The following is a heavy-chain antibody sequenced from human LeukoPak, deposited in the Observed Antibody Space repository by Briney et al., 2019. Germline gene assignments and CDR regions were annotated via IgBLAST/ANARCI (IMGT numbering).Heavy chain of an antibody. D-gene: IGHD1-26*01. CDR1: GFTFSSSA. CDR3: GHRSNFAN. CDR2: LSSSGDTT. J-gene: IGHJ4*02. V-gene: IGHV3-23*01. Sequence: GGSLRLSCAASGFTFSSSATSWARQAPGKGLEWVTSLSSSGDTTSYADSVKGRFTISRDNSKNTLYLQMNSLRVEDTATYLCGHRSNFANWGQGTLVTVSS.